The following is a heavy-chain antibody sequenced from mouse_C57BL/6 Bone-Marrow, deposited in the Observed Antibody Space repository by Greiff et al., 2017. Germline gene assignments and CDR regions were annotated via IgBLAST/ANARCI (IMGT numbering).Heavy chain of an antibody. CDR2: ISSGGSYN. CDR1: GFTFSSYG. V-gene: IGHV5-6*01. Sequence: EVKLVESGGDLVKPGGSLKLSCAASGFTFSSYGMSWVRQTPDKRLEWVATISSGGSYNYYPDSVKGRFTISRDNAKNTLYLQMSSLKSEDTAMYYCARPRRYFDVWGTGTTVTVSS. J-gene: IGHJ1*03. CDR3: ARPRRYFDV. D-gene: IGHD3-1*01.